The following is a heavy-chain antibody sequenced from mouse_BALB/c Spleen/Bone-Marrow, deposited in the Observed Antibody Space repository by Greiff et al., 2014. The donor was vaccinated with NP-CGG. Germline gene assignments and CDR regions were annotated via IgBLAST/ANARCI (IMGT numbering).Heavy chain of an antibody. CDR3: NAEHGNYHYFDY. CDR2: IYPGNGDT. V-gene: IGHV14-4*02. D-gene: IGHD6-1*01. J-gene: IGHJ2*01. CDR1: GFNIKDYY. Sequence: VQLQQSGPELVRSGASVKLSCTASGFNIKDYYMHWVKQKPEQGLEWIGWIYPGNGDTEYAPKFQGKATLTADTSSNTAYLQLSSLTSEDTAVYYCNAEHGNYHYFDYWGRGTTLTVSS.